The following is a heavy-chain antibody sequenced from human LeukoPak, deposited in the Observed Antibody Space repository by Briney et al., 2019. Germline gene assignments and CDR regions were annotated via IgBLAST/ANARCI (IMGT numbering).Heavy chain of an antibody. CDR3: ARAAEGGITNWFDP. V-gene: IGHV3-23*01. Sequence: PGGSLRLSCAASGFTFSTYAMSWVRQTPERGLEWVSAISDTGGNTFYADSVKGRFTISRDNAKNSLYLQMNSLRAEDTAVYYCARAAEGGITNWFDPWGQGTLVTVSS. CDR2: ISDTGGNT. D-gene: IGHD3-16*01. J-gene: IGHJ5*02. CDR1: GFTFSTYA.